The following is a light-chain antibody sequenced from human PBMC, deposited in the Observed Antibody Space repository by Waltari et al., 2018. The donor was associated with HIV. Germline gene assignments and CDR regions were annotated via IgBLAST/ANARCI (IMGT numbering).Light chain of an antibody. CDR3: HQYYSSPHT. Sequence: DIVMTQSPDSLTVSLGERATINCESSQTTLYSANNKSYVAWYQEKPGQPPKLLIYWASARESGVPDRFSGSGSGTHFTLSSSSLQAEDVGIYYCHQYYSSPHTFGQGTNLEI. J-gene: IGKJ2*01. CDR1: QTTLYSANNKSY. V-gene: IGKV4-1*01. CDR2: WAS.